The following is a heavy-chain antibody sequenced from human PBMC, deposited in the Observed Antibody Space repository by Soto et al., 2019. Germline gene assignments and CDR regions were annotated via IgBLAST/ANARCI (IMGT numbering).Heavy chain of an antibody. D-gene: IGHD6-13*01. Sequence: PGGSLRLSCAASGFTFSSYSMNWVRQAPGKGLELVSSISSSSSYIYYADSVKGRFTISRDNAKNSLYLQMNSLRAEDTAVYYCGCGSSWYDYFDYWGQGTLVTVSS. J-gene: IGHJ4*02. V-gene: IGHV3-21*01. CDR2: ISSSSSYI. CDR1: GFTFSSYS. CDR3: GCGSSWYDYFDY.